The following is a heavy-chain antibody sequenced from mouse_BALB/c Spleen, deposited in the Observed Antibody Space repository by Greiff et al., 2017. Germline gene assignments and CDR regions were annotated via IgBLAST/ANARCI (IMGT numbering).Heavy chain of an antibody. Sequence: EVKLMESGGGLVQPGGSRKLSCAASGFTFSSFGMHWVRQAPEKGLEWVAYISSGSSTIYYADTVKGRFTISRDNPKNTLFLPMTSQRSEDTAMYCCARGGNHFDYWGQGTTLTVSA. V-gene: IGHV5-17*02. J-gene: IGHJ2*01. CDR1: GFTFSSFG. D-gene: IGHD2-1*01. CDR2: ISSGSSTI. CDR3: ARGGNHFDY.